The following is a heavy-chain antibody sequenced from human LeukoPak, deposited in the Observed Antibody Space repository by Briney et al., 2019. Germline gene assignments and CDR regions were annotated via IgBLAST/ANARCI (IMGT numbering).Heavy chain of an antibody. CDR1: GYTFTGYY. D-gene: IGHD2-2*01. CDR2: INPNSGGT. V-gene: IGHV1-2*02. Sequence: GASVTVSFTASGYTFTGYYMHWVRQAPGQGLEWMGWINPNSGGTNYAQKFQGRVTMTRDTSISTAYMELSRLRSDDTAVYYCARDLVVVVGINWFDPWGQGTLVTVSS. CDR3: ARDLVVVVGINWFDP. J-gene: IGHJ5*02.